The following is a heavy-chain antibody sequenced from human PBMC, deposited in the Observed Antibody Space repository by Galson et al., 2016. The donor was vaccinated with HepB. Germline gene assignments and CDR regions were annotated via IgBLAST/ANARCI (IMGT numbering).Heavy chain of an antibody. CDR3: ATLSYSISYRYWFDP. CDR1: GFTFRNHA. CDR2: LYIDGRT. V-gene: IGHV3-53*01. D-gene: IGHD3-3*02. J-gene: IGHJ5*02. Sequence: SLRLSCAASGFTFRNHAMNWVRQAPGKGLEWVSVLYIDGRTYYADSVKGRFTISRDDSKNTLYLQMNSLRAEDTAVYYCATLSYSISYRYWFDPWGQGTLVTVSS.